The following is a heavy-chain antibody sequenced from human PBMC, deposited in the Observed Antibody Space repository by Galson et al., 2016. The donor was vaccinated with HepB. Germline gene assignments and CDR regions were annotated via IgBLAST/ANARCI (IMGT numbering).Heavy chain of an antibody. D-gene: IGHD5-24*01. Sequence: PSFQGQVTISADKSISTAYLQWSSLKASDTAMYYCARHPKGSDGYNLWFFDYWGQGTLVTVSS. J-gene: IGHJ4*02. V-gene: IGHV5-51*01. CDR3: ARHPKGSDGYNLWFFDY.